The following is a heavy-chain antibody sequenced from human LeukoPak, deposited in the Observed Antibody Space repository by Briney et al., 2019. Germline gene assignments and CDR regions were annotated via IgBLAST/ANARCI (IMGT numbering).Heavy chain of an antibody. J-gene: IGHJ3*02. D-gene: IGHD2-21*02. CDR2: IHYSGST. Sequence: PSETLSLTCTVSGGSISSYYWSWIRQPPGKGLEWIGYIHYSGSTNYNPSLKSRVTISVDTSKNQFSLKLSSVTAADTAVYYCARAKSGVVTSVDAFDIWGQGTMVTVSS. CDR1: GGSISSYY. V-gene: IGHV4-59*01. CDR3: ARAKSGVVTSVDAFDI.